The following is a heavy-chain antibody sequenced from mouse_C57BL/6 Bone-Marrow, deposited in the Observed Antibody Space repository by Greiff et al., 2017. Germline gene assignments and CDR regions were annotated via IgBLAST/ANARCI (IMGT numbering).Heavy chain of an antibody. Sequence: VKLMESGAELVRPGASVTLSCKASGYTFTDYEMHWVKQTPVHGLEWIGAIDPETGGTAYNQKFKGKAILTADKSSSTAYMELRSLTSEDSAVYYCTRFHSYFDYWGQGTTLTVSS. CDR2: IDPETGGT. CDR1: GYTFTDYE. J-gene: IGHJ2*01. CDR3: TRFHSYFDY. V-gene: IGHV1-15*01.